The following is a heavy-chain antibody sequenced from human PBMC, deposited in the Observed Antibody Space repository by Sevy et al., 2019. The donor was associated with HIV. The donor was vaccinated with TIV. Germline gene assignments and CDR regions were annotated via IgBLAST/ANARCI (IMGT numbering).Heavy chain of an antibody. Sequence: SQTLSLTCAISGDSVSSNSAAWNWIRQSPSRGLEWLGRTYYRSKWYNDYAVSVKRRITINPDTSKNQFYLQLNSVTPEDTAGDYCAREGGFVVVPAYNWFDPWGQGTLVTVSS. J-gene: IGHJ5*02. CDR1: GDSVSSNSAA. V-gene: IGHV6-1*01. CDR2: TYYRSKWYN. D-gene: IGHD2-2*01. CDR3: AREGGFVVVPAYNWFDP.